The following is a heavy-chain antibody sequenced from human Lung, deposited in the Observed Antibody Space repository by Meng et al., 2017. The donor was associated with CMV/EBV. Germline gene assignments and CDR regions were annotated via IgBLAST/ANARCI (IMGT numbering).Heavy chain of an antibody. CDR2: ISAYNGNT. CDR1: VYTSTSYG. CDR3: ARDLSRYSSSSHY. D-gene: IGHD6-13*01. V-gene: IGHV1-18*04. J-gene: IGHJ4*02. Sequence: XKASVYTSTSYGISGVRQVPGQGLEWMGWISAYNGNTNYAQKIQGRVTITTDTSTSTAFMELRSLRSDDTAVYYCARDLSRYSSSSHYSGQETLVTVSS.